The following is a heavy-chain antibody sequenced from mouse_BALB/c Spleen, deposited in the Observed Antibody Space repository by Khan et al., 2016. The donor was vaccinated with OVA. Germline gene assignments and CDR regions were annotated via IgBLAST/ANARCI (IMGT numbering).Heavy chain of an antibody. J-gene: IGHJ3*01. D-gene: IGHD3-3*01. Sequence: EVQLQESGPGLVKPSQSLSLTCTVTGYSITSDYAWNWIRQSPGNKLEWMGYIHYSGSTSYIPSLKSRISITRDTSKNQFFLHLNAVTSEDTATYYCARGRAYWGQGTLVTVSA. CDR1: GYSITSDYA. V-gene: IGHV3-2*02. CDR3: ARGRAY. CDR2: IHYSGST.